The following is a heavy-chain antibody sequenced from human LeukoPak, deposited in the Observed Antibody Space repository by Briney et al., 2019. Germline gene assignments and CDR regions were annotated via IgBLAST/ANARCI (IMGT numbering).Heavy chain of an antibody. CDR2: ISAYNGNT. J-gene: IGHJ6*03. D-gene: IGHD2-21*02. V-gene: IGHV1-18*01. CDR1: GYTFTSYG. Sequence: ASVKVSCKASGYTFTSYGISWVRQAPGQGLEWMGWISAYNGNTNYAQKLQGRVTMTTDTSTSTAYMELRSLRSDDTAVYYCASLNRTVTAAYYYYHYMDVWGKGTTVTISS. CDR3: ASLNRTVTAAYYYYHYMDV.